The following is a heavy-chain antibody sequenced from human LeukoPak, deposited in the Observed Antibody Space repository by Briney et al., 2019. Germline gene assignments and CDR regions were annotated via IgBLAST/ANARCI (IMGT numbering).Heavy chain of an antibody. CDR3: ARQSHSGRYLDAFDI. CDR2: IYPGDSDT. CDR1: GYSFTSYW. D-gene: IGHD1-26*01. V-gene: IGHV5-51*01. J-gene: IGHJ3*02. Sequence: GESLKISCKGSGYSFTSYWIGWVRQMPGKGLEWMGIIYPGDSDTRYSPSFQGRVTISADETSTAYLQWSSLKASDTAMYYCARQSHSGRYLDAFDIWGQGTMVTVSS.